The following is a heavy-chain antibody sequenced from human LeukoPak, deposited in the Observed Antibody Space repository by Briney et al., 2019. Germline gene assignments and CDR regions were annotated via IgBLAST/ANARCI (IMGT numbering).Heavy chain of an antibody. CDR3: ARQLAGYNPHDYSRDV. D-gene: IGHD5-24*01. V-gene: IGHV3-21*01. J-gene: IGHJ6*02. Sequence: GRSLRLSRAASGFTFISYSMNWVRQAPGKGLEWVSSISSSSYIYYADSVKGRFTTSRDNAKNSLYLQMNSLRAEDTAVYYSARQLAGYNPHDYSRDVWGQGPTVTVSS. CDR1: GFTFISYS. CDR2: ISSSSYI.